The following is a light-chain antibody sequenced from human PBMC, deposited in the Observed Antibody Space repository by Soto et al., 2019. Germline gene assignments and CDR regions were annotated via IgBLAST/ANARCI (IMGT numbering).Light chain of an antibody. J-gene: IGLJ7*01. CDR2: EVN. Sequence: QSALTRPASVSGSPGQSITISCTGAHSDIGDWNYVSWYQQYPGKAPKVIIYEVNYRPSGVSYRFSGSKSGNTASLTISGLQAEDEADYYCSSFSSGTTLFVFGGGTKLTVL. V-gene: IGLV2-14*01. CDR3: SSFSSGTTLFV. CDR1: HSDIGDWNY.